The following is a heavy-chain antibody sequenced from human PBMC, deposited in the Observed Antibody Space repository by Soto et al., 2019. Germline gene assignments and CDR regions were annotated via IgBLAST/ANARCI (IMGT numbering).Heavy chain of an antibody. V-gene: IGHV3-15*01. CDR1: GFAFSNAW. Sequence: EVQLVESGGGLIQPGGSLRLSCAASGFAFSNAWMSWVRQAPGKGLEWVGRIKSETDGETTDYVAPVKGRFTISRDDSKNTLYLQMNSLKIEDTAVYYCTTDLNGGFDYWGRGTLVTVSS. D-gene: IGHD2-8*01. J-gene: IGHJ4*02. CDR2: IKSETDGETT. CDR3: TTDLNGGFDY.